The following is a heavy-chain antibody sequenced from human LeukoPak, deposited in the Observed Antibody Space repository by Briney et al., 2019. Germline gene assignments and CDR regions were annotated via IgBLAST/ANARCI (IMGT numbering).Heavy chain of an antibody. Sequence: ASVKVSCKASGYTFTGYYMHWVRQAPGQGLEWMGWINPNSRGTNYAQKFQGRVTMTRDTSISTAYMELSRLRSDDTAVYYCARAGRKAYYYDSSGYSLFDYWGQGTLVTVSS. CDR2: INPNSRGT. CDR1: GYTFTGYY. V-gene: IGHV1-2*02. D-gene: IGHD3-22*01. J-gene: IGHJ4*02. CDR3: ARAGRKAYYYDSSGYSLFDY.